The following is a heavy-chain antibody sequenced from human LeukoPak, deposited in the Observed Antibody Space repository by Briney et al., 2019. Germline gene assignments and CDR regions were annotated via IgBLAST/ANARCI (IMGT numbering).Heavy chain of an antibody. Sequence: SETLSLTCTVSGYSISSGYYWGWIRQPPGKGLEWIGYIYYSGSTNYNPSLKSRVTISVDTSKNQFSLKLSSVTAADTAVYYCARQPTGYSRGWDYYYYGMDVWGQGTTVTVSS. V-gene: IGHV4-38-2*02. D-gene: IGHD6-19*01. CDR3: ARQPTGYSRGWDYYYYGMDV. CDR2: IYYSGST. J-gene: IGHJ6*02. CDR1: GYSISSGYY.